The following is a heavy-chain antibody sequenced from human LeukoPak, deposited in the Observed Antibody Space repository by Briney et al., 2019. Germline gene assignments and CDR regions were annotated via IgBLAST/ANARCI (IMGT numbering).Heavy chain of an antibody. J-gene: IGHJ4*02. V-gene: IGHV4-59*01. Sequence: SETLSLTCTVSGGSISRYYWSWIRQPPATGREWIGYISYTGSTTYNSSLTRRVTITLDTTQNQFSLKLTAVTPADTAVYYCARTAKYYYGSETYYFFDYWGQGTLVTVSS. CDR3: ARTAKYYYGSETYYFFDY. CDR1: GGSISRYY. D-gene: IGHD3-10*01. CDR2: ISYTGST.